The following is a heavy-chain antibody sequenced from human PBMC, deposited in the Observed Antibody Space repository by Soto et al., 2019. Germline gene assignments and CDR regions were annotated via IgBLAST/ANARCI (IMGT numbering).Heavy chain of an antibody. CDR2: IKQDGNEE. CDR1: GFTSSSYW. Sequence: EAQLVESGGGLVQPGGSLRLSCAASGFTSSSYWMSWVRQAPGKGLEWVANIKQDGNEESYVDSVKGRFTISRDNTKNSLFLQMNSLRAEDTAVYYCASWGFIVATNWYFDLWGRGTLVTVSS. CDR3: ASWGFIVATNWYFDL. V-gene: IGHV3-7*01. J-gene: IGHJ2*01. D-gene: IGHD5-12*01.